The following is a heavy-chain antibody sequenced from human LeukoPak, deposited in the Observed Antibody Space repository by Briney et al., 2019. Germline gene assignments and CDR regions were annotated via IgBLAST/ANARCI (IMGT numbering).Heavy chain of an antibody. CDR3: ASGYYDSSGYYLTPGY. Sequence: SETLSLTCTVSGGSISSYYWSWIRQPPGKGLEWIGYIYYSGSTNYNPSLKSRVTISVDTSKNQFSLKLSPVTAADTAVYYCASGYYDSSGYYLTPGYWGQGTLVTVSS. D-gene: IGHD3-22*01. J-gene: IGHJ4*02. CDR1: GGSISSYY. V-gene: IGHV4-59*01. CDR2: IYYSGST.